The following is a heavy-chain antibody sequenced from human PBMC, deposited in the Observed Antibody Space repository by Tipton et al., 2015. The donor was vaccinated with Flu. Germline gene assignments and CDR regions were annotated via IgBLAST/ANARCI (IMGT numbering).Heavy chain of an antibody. CDR2: IYHSGST. Sequence: TLSLTCTVSGGSISSGDYYWVWIRQPPGKGLEWIGNIYHSGSTNYNPSLKSRVTISVDTSKNHFYLKMRSVTAADMAVYYCARRDFSNYVSDPKNWFDRWGQGTLVTVSS. V-gene: IGHV4-39*02. CDR1: GGSISSGDYY. CDR3: ARRDFSNYVSDPKNWFDR. D-gene: IGHD4-11*01. J-gene: IGHJ5*02.